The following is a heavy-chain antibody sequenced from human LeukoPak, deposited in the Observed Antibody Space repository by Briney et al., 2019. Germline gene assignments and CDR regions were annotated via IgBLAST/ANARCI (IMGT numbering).Heavy chain of an antibody. V-gene: IGHV4-61*05. CDR2: IYYSGST. D-gene: IGHD1-26*01. Sequence: SETLSLTCTVSGGSISSSSYYWGWIRQPPGKGLEWIGYIYYSGSTNYNPSLKSRVTISVDTSKNQFSLKLSSVTAADTAVYYCARHVVVGATRGAFDIWGQGTMVTVSS. CDR1: GGSISSSSYY. J-gene: IGHJ3*02. CDR3: ARHVVVGATRGAFDI.